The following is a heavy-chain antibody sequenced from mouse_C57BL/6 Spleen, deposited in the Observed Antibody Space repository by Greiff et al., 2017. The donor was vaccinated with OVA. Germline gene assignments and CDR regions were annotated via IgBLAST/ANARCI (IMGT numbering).Heavy chain of an antibody. CDR1: GYSITSGYY. Sequence: EVQRVESGPGLVKPSQSLSLTCSVTGYSITSGYYWNWIRQFPGNQLEWMGSISYDGSNNYNPSLKNRISITRDTSKNQFFLKLNSVTTEDTATYYCARDQGGYYAYWGQGTLVTVSA. CDR3: ARDQGGYYAY. J-gene: IGHJ3*01. D-gene: IGHD2-3*01. V-gene: IGHV3-6*01. CDR2: ISYDGSN.